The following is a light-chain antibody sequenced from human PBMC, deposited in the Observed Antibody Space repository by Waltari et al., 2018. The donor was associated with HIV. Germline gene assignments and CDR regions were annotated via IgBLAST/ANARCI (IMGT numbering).Light chain of an antibody. J-gene: IGLJ2*01. CDR3: SSYTKSGIVV. V-gene: IGLV2-14*01. CDR1: TSDIAYYNY. CDR2: EVT. Sequence: QSALTQPASVSGSPGQSVIISCTGSTSDIAYYNYVSWYQQQSGKAPKALIYEVTNRASGISSRFSGSKSGNAAYLTISGLQTDDEGDYFCSSYTKSGIVVLGGGT.